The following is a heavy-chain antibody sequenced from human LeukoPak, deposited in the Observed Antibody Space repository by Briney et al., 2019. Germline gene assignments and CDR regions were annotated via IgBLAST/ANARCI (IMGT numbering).Heavy chain of an antibody. J-gene: IGHJ4*02. V-gene: IGHV3-7*03. Sequence: GGSLRLSCEASGFTFSNYFMTWVRQAPGKGLEWVAKINQDGSENYYVDSVKGRFTISRDNARNSLYLQMNSLRAEDTAVYYCARAYLIDYWGQGTLVTVSS. D-gene: IGHD2-2*01. CDR1: GFTFSNYF. CDR2: INQDGSEN. CDR3: ARAYLIDY.